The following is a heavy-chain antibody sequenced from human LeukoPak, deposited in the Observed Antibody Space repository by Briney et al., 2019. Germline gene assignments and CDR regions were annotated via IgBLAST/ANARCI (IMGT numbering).Heavy chain of an antibody. D-gene: IGHD3-3*01. CDR2: IYPGDSDT. CDR1: GYSFTSYW. J-gene: IGHJ3*02. CDR3: ASRTIFGVPQGSDAFDI. V-gene: IGHV5-51*01. Sequence: GESLKISRKGSGYSFTSYWIGWVRQMPGKGLEWMGIIYPGDSDTRYSPSFQGQVTISADKSISTAYLQWSSLKASDTAMYYCASRTIFGVPQGSDAFDIWGQGTMVTVSS.